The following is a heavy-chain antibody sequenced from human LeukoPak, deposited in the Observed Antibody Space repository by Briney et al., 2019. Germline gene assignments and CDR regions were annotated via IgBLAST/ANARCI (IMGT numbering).Heavy chain of an antibody. CDR2: IIPIFGTA. J-gene: IGHJ6*03. V-gene: IGHV1-69*05. D-gene: IGHD3-3*01. CDR3: ARAHWSGVYYYYYMDV. Sequence: SVKVSCKASGGTFSSYAISWVRQAPGQGLEWMGGIIPIFGTANYAQKFQGRVTITTDESASTAYMELSSLRSEDTAVYYCARAHWSGVYYYYYMDVWGKGTTVTVSS. CDR1: GGTFSSYA.